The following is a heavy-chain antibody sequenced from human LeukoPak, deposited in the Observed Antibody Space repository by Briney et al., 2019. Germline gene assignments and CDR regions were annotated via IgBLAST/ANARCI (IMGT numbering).Heavy chain of an antibody. CDR3: ARIIPQITIFGYYYYMDV. CDR2: IIPIFGTA. Sequence: SVKVSCKASGGTFSSYAISWVRQAPGQGLEWMGGIIPIFGTANYAQKFQGRVTITADKSTSTAYMELSSLRSEDTAVYYCARIIPQITIFGYYYYMDVWGKGTTVTVSS. D-gene: IGHD3-3*01. J-gene: IGHJ6*03. CDR1: GGTFSSYA. V-gene: IGHV1-69*06.